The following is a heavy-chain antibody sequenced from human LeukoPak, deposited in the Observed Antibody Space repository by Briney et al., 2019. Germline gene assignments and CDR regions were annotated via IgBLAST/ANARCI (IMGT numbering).Heavy chain of an antibody. CDR3: AIGRRGSYFDY. D-gene: IGHD6-25*01. CDR2: INSDGSST. J-gene: IGHJ4*02. Sequence: AGGSLRLSCAASGFTFSSYWMHWVRQAPGKGLVWVSRINSDGSSTSYADSVKGRFTISRDNAKSALYLQMNSLRAGDTAVYYCAIGRRGSYFDYWGQGTLVTVSS. V-gene: IGHV3-74*01. CDR1: GFTFSSYW.